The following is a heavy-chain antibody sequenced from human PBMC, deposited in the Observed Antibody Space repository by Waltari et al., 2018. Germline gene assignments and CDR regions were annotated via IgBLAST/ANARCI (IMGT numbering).Heavy chain of an antibody. V-gene: IGHV3-15*01. J-gene: IGHJ4*02. CDR2: IKSKADAETT. D-gene: IGHD6-25*01. CDR1: GFTFNNAW. Sequence: EVQLVESGGGLVKPGGSLRLSCAASGFTFNNAWMSWVRQAPGKGMEWVVRIKSKADAETTDYAAPVIGRFTISRDDSKNTLYLQMNSLKTDDTAVYYCTSDYRSAYWGQGTLVTVSS. CDR3: TSDYRSAY.